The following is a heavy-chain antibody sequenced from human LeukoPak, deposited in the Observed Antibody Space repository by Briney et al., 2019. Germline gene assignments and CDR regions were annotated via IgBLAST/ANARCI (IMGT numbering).Heavy chain of an antibody. CDR2: IYYSGST. D-gene: IGHD6-19*01. Sequence: SETLSLTCTVSGGSISSYYWSWIRQPPGKGLEWIGYIYYSGSTNYNPSLKSRVTISVDTSKNQFSLKLSSVTAADTAVYYCASTEYSSGWHQSDYWGQETLVTVSS. CDR1: GGSISSYY. V-gene: IGHV4-59*01. J-gene: IGHJ4*02. CDR3: ASTEYSSGWHQSDY.